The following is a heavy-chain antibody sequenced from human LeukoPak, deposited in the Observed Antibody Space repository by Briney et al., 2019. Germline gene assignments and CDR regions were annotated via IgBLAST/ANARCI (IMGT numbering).Heavy chain of an antibody. CDR1: GYTFTGNY. J-gene: IGHJ2*01. CDR2: MNPSSGVT. D-gene: IGHD5-18*01. V-gene: IGHV1-2*02. Sequence: ASVKVSCTATGYTFTGNYIHWVRQAPGQGLEWMGGMNPSSGVTDYAQTFQGRVLMTRDKSVNTAYMEQSRLTSYDTAVYYCATQLWDDWYFDLWGRGTLVTVSS. CDR3: ATQLWDDWYFDL.